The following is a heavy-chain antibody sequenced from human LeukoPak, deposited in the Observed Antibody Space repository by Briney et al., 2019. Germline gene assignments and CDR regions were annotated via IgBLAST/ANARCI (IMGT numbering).Heavy chain of an antibody. CDR1: GFTLSSFA. J-gene: IGHJ4*02. V-gene: IGHV3-23*01. CDR2: ISGSGGTT. Sequence: PGGSLRLSCAASGFTLSSFAMNWVRQAPGKGLEWVSSISGSGGTTYYADSAKGRFTISRDNSKNTLYLQMNSLRAEDTAVYYCAKDGDYDILTGWSYTLDYWGQGTLVTVSS. CDR3: AKDGDYDILTGWSYTLDY. D-gene: IGHD3-9*01.